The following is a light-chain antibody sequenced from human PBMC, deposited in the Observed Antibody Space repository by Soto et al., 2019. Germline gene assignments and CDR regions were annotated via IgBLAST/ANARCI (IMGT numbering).Light chain of an antibody. CDR3: QSYDGSLSGVV. CDR1: SSNIGAGYD. J-gene: IGLJ2*01. Sequence: QSVLTQPPSVSGAPGQRVPISCTGSSSNIGAGYDVHWYQQLPGTAPKLLIYGNSNRPSGVPDRVSGSKSGTSASLAITGLQAEDEADYYCQSYDGSLSGVVFGGGTKLTVL. CDR2: GNS. V-gene: IGLV1-40*01.